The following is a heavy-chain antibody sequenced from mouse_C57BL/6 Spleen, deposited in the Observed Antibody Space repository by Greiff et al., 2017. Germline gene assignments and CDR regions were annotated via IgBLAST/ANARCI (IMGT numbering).Heavy chain of an antibody. V-gene: IGHV14-4*01. CDR1: GFNIKDDY. Sequence: EVQLQESGAELVRPGASVKLSCTASGFNIKDDYMHWVKQRPEQGLEWIGWIDPENGDTEYASKFQGKATITADTSSNTAYLQLSSLTSEDTAVYYCTTLVADYWGQGTTLTVSS. D-gene: IGHD1-1*01. J-gene: IGHJ2*01. CDR3: TTLVADY. CDR2: IDPENGDT.